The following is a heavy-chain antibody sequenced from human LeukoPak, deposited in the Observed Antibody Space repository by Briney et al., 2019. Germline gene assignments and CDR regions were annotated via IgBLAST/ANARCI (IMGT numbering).Heavy chain of an antibody. V-gene: IGHV3-23*01. CDR3: AKDSTVTGKGG. CDR1: GSTFSSYA. D-gene: IGHD7-27*01. J-gene: IGHJ4*02. Sequence: GGSLRLSCAASGSTFSSYAMSWVRQAPGKGLEWVSAISGSGGSTYYADSVKGRFTISRDNSKNTLYLQMNSLRAEDTAVYYCAKDSTVTGKGGWGQGTLVTVSS. CDR2: ISGSGGST.